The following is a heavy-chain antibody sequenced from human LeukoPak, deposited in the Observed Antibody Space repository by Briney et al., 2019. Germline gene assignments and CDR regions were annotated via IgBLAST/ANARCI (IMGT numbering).Heavy chain of an antibody. D-gene: IGHD6-13*01. J-gene: IGHJ4*02. CDR2: INTGNGDT. CDR1: GYTFTTSA. CDR3: ARLRGVAATGIFDY. Sequence: ASVKVPCKASGYTFTTSAIHWMRQAPGQGLEWVAWINTGNGDTKYSQKLQGRVTVTRDTSASTTYMELSSLRSEDTALYFCARLRGVAATGIFDYWGQGTLVSVSS. V-gene: IGHV1-3*04.